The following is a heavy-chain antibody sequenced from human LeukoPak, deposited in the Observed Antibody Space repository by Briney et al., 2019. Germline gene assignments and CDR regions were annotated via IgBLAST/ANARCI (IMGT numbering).Heavy chain of an antibody. CDR3: ASRFVSTMVRGVIRDY. CDR2: IYHSGST. D-gene: IGHD3-10*01. V-gene: IGHV4-38-2*01. Sequence: SETLSLTCAVSGYSLSSGYYWGWIRRPPGKGLEWIGSIYHSGSTYYNPSLKSRVTISVDTSKKQFSLKLSSVTAADTAVYYCASRFVSTMVRGVIRDYWGQGTLVTVSS. J-gene: IGHJ4*02. CDR1: GYSLSSGYY.